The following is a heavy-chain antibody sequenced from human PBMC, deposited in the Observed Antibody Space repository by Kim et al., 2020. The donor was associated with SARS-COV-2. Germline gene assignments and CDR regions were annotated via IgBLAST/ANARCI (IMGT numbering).Heavy chain of an antibody. CDR1: GFTFSRSW. V-gene: IGHV3-7*01. J-gene: IGHJ3*02. CDR3: ARDRETSGSFWGYDAFD. Sequence: GGSLRLSCAASGFTFSRSWMGWVRQSPGKGLEWVANMNHDGSQIYYVDSVRGRFTISRDNAKNSLYPQMTSLRSEDTALYYCARDRETSGSFWGYDAFD. CDR2: MNHDGSQI. D-gene: IGHD1-26*01.